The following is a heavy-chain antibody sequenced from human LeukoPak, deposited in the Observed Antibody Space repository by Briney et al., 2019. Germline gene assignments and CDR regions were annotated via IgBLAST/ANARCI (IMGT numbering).Heavy chain of an antibody. V-gene: IGHV3-11*01. D-gene: IGHD6-19*01. Sequence: GGSLRLSCAASGFTFSDYYMSWIRQAPGKGLEWGSYISSSGSTIYYADSVKGRFTISRDNPKNSLYLQMNSLRAEDTAVYYCARRGIISGWYWAYYFDYWGQGTLVTVSS. CDR3: ARRGIISGWYWAYYFDY. CDR2: ISSSGSTI. J-gene: IGHJ4*02. CDR1: GFTFSDYY.